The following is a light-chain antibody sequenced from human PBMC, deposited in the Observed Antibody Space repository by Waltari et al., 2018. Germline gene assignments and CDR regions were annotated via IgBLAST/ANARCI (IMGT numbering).Light chain of an antibody. J-gene: IGKJ5*01. CDR3: QQSYTSPAST. CDR2: GAS. Sequence: IQLTQSPSSLAASVGDKVTITCRASEGINTYLAWYQQQPGKAPKLLIYGASTLQSGVPSRFSGSGSGTDFTLTISSLQPGDFATYYCQQSYTSPASTFGQGTRLEIK. CDR1: EGINTY. V-gene: IGKV1-9*01.